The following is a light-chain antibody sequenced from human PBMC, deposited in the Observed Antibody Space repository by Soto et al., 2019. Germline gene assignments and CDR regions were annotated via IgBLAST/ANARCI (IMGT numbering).Light chain of an antibody. CDR1: QSVSSY. J-gene: IGKJ5*01. V-gene: IGKV3-11*01. Sequence: EIVLTQSPAILSFSPGERATLSCGASQSVSSYLAWYQQKPGQAPRLLIYDASNSATGIPARFSGSGSGTDFTLTISSLETEDFAVYYCQQRSKWPPTFGQGTRLDIK. CDR3: QQRSKWPPT. CDR2: DAS.